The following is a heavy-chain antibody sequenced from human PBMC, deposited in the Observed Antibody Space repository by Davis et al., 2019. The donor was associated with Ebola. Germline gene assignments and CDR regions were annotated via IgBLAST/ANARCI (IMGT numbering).Heavy chain of an antibody. CDR2: IYYSGKT. Sequence: PSETLSLTCTVSGGSISTYYWNWIRQPPGKGLEWIGFIYYSGKTNYNPSLKSRVTISVDTSKNQFSLKLSSVTAADTAVYYCARGGGYDILTGYQSWVGPVYYYYGMDVWGQGTTVTVSS. CDR1: GGSISTYY. J-gene: IGHJ6*02. V-gene: IGHV4-59*12. D-gene: IGHD3-9*01. CDR3: ARGGGYDILTGYQSWVGPVYYYYGMDV.